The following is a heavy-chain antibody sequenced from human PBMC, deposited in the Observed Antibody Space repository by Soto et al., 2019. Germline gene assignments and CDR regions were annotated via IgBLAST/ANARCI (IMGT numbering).Heavy chain of an antibody. D-gene: IGHD2-21*02. CDR2: ISDPGTST. CDR3: AKSLVTPSDAFDL. V-gene: IGHV3-23*01. J-gene: IGHJ3*01. Sequence: GGPLRLSGAASGFTFGNYAMNWVREAPGKGLEWISSISDPGTSTYYANSVKGRFSMSRDNSKNTLFLQMNRLRADDTAVYFCAKSLVTPSDAFDLWGRGTLVTVSS. CDR1: GFTFGNYA.